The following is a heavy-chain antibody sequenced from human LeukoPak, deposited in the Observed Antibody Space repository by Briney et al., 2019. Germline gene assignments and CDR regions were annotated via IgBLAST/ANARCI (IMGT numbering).Heavy chain of an antibody. J-gene: IGHJ3*02. CDR2: ISAYNGNT. CDR3: ARATPRYCSSTSCSYDAFDI. CDR1: GYTFTSYG. Sequence: ASVKVSCKASGYTFTSYGISWVRQAPGQGLEWMGWISAYNGNTNYAQKLQGRVTMTTDTSTSTAYMELRSLRSDDTAVYYCARATPRYCSSTSCSYDAFDIWGQGTMVTVSS. V-gene: IGHV1-18*01. D-gene: IGHD2-2*01.